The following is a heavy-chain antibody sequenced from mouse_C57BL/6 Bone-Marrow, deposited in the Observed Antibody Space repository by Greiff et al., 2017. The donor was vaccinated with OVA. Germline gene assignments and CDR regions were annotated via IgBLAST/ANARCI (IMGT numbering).Heavy chain of an antibody. V-gene: IGHV1-69*01. CDR3: ARLGDY. CDR2: IDPSDSYT. Sequence: QVQLQQPGAELVMPGASVKLSCKASGYTFTSYWMHWVKQRPGQGLEWIGEIDPSDSYTNYNQQFKGKSTLTVDKSSSTAYMQLSSLTSEDSAVYYCARLGDYWGQGTSVTVSS. J-gene: IGHJ4*01. CDR1: GYTFTSYW.